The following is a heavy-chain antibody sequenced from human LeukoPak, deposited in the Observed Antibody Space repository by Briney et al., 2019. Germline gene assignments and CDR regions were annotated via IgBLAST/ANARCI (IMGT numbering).Heavy chain of an antibody. D-gene: IGHD3-3*01. CDR3: ARLSYDFLSGPDY. Sequence: SETLSLTCTVSGYSISSGYYWGWIRQPPGKGLEWIGSIYHSGSTYYNPSLKSRVTISVDTSKNQFSLKLSSVTAADTAVYYCARLSYDFLSGPDYWGQGTLVTVCS. CDR2: IYHSGST. CDR1: GYSISSGYY. J-gene: IGHJ4*02. V-gene: IGHV4-38-2*02.